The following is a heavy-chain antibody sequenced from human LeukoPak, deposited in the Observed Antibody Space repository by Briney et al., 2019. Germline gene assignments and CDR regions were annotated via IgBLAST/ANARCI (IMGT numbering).Heavy chain of an antibody. CDR3: AKVSIYYYDSSGYLDY. J-gene: IGHJ4*02. D-gene: IGHD3-22*01. CDR2: IRGSGINP. CDR1: GFTFSSYA. Sequence: GGSLRLSCAASGFTFSSYAMTWVRQAPGKGLEWVSSIRGSGINPSYADSVKGRFTISRDNSKNTLYLQMNSLRAEDTAVYYCAKVSIYYYDSSGYLDYWGQGTLVTVSS. V-gene: IGHV3-23*01.